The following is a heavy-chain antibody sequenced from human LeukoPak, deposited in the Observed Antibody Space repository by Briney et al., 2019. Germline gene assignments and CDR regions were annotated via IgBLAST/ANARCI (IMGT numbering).Heavy chain of an antibody. D-gene: IGHD3-3*01. V-gene: IGHV1-46*01. CDR2: INPSGGST. Sequence: ASVKVSCKVSGYTLTELSMHWGRQAPGQGLEWMGIINPSGGSTTYAQKFQGRVTMTRDTSTSTVYMELSSLRSEDTAVFYCARAPFYYDFWSGPFDYWGQGTLVTVSS. CDR3: ARAPFYYDFWSGPFDY. CDR1: GYTLTELS. J-gene: IGHJ4*02.